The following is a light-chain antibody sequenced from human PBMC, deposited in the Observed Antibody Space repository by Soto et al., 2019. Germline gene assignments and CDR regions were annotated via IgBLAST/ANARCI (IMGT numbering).Light chain of an antibody. CDR2: GAS. CDR1: QSLTSS. V-gene: IGKV3-15*01. Sequence: EIVMTQSPATLSMSPGERATLSCRASQSLTSSLAWYQQRPGQGPRLLVHGASTRATGFPARFSGSGSETEFTLTISSLHSEDSAVYYCQQYKSWPPTFGQGTKLEIK. J-gene: IGKJ2*01. CDR3: QQYKSWPPT.